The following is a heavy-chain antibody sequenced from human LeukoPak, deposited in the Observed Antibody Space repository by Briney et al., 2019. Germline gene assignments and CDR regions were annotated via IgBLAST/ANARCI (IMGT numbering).Heavy chain of an antibody. CDR1: GFTFSSYA. CDR3: ARDLMVGSPFDS. D-gene: IGHD2-8*01. Sequence: GGSPRLSCAASGFTFSSYAMSWVRQTPEKGLEWVSGISDIGGSTYYAESVKGRFTISRDNAKNTLYLQMDSLRAEDTAVYYCARDLMVGSPFDSWGQGTLVTVSS. CDR2: ISDIGGST. J-gene: IGHJ4*02. V-gene: IGHV3-23*01.